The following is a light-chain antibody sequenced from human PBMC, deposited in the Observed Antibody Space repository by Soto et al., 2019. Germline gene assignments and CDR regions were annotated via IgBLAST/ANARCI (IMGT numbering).Light chain of an antibody. CDR1: SSTFGVGYD. J-gene: IGLJ1*01. V-gene: IGLV1-40*01. Sequence: QSVLTQPPSVSGAPGQRVTISCTGSSSTFGVGYDVHWFQQLPGTASKLLIYGNIYRPSGVLYRFSGSKSGTSASLAITGLQAEDEADYYCQSYDSSLRGVFGTGTKVTVL. CDR3: QSYDSSLRGV. CDR2: GNI.